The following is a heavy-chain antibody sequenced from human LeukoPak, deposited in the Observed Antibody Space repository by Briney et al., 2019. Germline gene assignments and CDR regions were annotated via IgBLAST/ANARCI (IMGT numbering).Heavy chain of an antibody. V-gene: IGHV3-7*01. Sequence: QPGGTLRLSCAASGFTRSSIWMMWVPQAPGKGLEWGANIKQDGSEKYYVDSVKDRFSISRDNAKNSLYLQMNSLRGEDTAVYYCAREGGAYYYDSSGYFDYWGQGTLVTVSS. J-gene: IGHJ4*02. D-gene: IGHD3-22*01. CDR2: IKQDGSEK. CDR1: GFTRSSIW. CDR3: AREGGAYYYDSSGYFDY.